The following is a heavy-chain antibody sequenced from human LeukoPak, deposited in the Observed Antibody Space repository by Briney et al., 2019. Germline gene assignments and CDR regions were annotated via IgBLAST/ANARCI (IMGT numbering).Heavy chain of an antibody. CDR2: IYYSGST. CDR1: GGSISGSSYY. CDR3: ARPQRYSNYALDY. J-gene: IGHJ4*02. Sequence: SETLSLTCTVSGGSISGSSYYWGWIRQPPGKGLEWIGSIYYSGSTYYKPSLKSRVTMSVDTSKNQFSLKLSSVTAADTAVYYCARPQRYSNYALDYWGQGTLVTVSS. V-gene: IGHV4-39*01. D-gene: IGHD4-11*01.